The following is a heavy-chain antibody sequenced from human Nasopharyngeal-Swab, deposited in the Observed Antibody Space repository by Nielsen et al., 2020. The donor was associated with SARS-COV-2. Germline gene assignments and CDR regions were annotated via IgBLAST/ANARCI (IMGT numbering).Heavy chain of an antibody. CDR3: ARGFRRYGSGSYRENWFDP. V-gene: IGHV4-34*01. D-gene: IGHD3-10*01. J-gene: IGHJ5*02. CDR2: INHGGST. CDR1: GGSFSGYY. Sequence: SETLSLTCAVYGGSFSGYYWSWIRQPPGKGLEWIGEINHGGSTNYNPSLKSRVTISVDTSKNQFSLKLSSVTAADTAVYYCARGFRRYGSGSYRENWFDPWGQGTLVTVSS.